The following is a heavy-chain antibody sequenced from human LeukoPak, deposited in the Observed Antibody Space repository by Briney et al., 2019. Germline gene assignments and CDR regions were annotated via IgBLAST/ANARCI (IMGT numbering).Heavy chain of an antibody. CDR3: ARDGYYDFWSGYYSHYYYYMDV. D-gene: IGHD3-3*01. Sequence: PGGSLRLSCAASGFTFSDYYMSWIRQAPGKGLEWVSYISSSGGSTIYYADSVKGRFTISRDNAKNSLYLQMNSLRAEDTAVYYCARDGYYDFWSGYYSHYYYYMDVWGKGTTVTVSS. CDR2: ISSSGGSTI. CDR1: GFTFSDYY. J-gene: IGHJ6*03. V-gene: IGHV3-11*04.